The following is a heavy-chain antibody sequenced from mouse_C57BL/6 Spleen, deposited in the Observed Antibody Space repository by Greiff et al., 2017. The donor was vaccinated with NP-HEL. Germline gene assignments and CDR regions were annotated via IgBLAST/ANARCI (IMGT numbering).Heavy chain of an antibody. CDR3: ARGGSRGYFDY. Sequence: VQVVESGPGLVQPSQSLSITCTVSGFSLTSYGVHWVRQSPGKGLEWLGVIWSGGSTDYNAAFISRLSISKDNSKSQVFFKMNSLQADDTAIYYCARGGSRGYFDYWGQGTTLTVSS. V-gene: IGHV2-2*01. D-gene: IGHD3-2*02. CDR1: GFSLTSYG. CDR2: IWSGGST. J-gene: IGHJ2*01.